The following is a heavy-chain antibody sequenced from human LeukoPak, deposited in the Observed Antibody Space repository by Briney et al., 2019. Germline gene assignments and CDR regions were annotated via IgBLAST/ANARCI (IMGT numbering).Heavy chain of an antibody. Sequence: PGGSLRLSRAASGFTFSDYYMSWIRQAPGKGLEWVSSISSSSSYIYYADSVKGRFTISRDNAKNSLYLQMNSLRAEDTAVYYCASRIQLWLDAFDIWGQGTMVTVSS. J-gene: IGHJ3*02. CDR3: ASRIQLWLDAFDI. CDR2: ISSSSSYI. D-gene: IGHD5-18*01. CDR1: GFTFSDYY. V-gene: IGHV3-11*06.